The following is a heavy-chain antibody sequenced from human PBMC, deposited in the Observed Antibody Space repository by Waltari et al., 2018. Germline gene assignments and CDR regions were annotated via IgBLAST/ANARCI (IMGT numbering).Heavy chain of an antibody. Sequence: QVQLVESGGGVVQPGRSLRLSCAASGFTFSSYAMHWVRQAPGKGLEWVAVISYDGSNKYYADSVKGRFTISRDNSKNTLYLQMNSLRAEDTAVYYCAAVAGTWFDPWGQGTLVTVSS. J-gene: IGHJ5*02. D-gene: IGHD6-19*01. V-gene: IGHV3-30-3*01. CDR3: AAVAGTWFDP. CDR1: GFTFSSYA. CDR2: ISYDGSNK.